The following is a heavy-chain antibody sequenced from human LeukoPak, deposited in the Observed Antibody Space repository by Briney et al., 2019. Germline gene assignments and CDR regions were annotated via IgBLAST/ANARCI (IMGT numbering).Heavy chain of an antibody. CDR2: IDWDGARQ. Sequence: GPSLRLSCPADGFKVAVYCMGWVRQDPGKGLGWVGDIDWDGARQGYANSVKARFTISRDNAKNSIYPQMNRLRAEDTALYSCAGYYYDSSRGFGLWGQGTLVT. D-gene: IGHD3-22*01. CDR1: GFKVAVYC. V-gene: IGHV3-20*04. J-gene: IGHJ5*02. CDR3: AGYYYDSSRGFGL.